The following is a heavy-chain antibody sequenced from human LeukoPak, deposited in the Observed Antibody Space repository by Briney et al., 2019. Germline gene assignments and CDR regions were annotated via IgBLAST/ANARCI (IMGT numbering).Heavy chain of an antibody. J-gene: IGHJ4*02. CDR1: GFTFSSYN. Sequence: GGSLRLSCAASGFTFSSYNMNWVRQAPGKGLEWVSSISSSSSYIYYADSVKGRFTISRDNAKNSLYLQMNSLRAEDTAVYYCARGGDYDSSGYYFYFDYWGQGTLVTVSS. CDR3: ARGGDYDSSGYYFYFDY. CDR2: ISSSSSYI. D-gene: IGHD3-22*01. V-gene: IGHV3-21*01.